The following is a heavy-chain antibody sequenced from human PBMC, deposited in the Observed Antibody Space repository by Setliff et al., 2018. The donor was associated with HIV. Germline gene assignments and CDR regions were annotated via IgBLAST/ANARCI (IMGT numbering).Heavy chain of an antibody. Sequence: ETLSLTCAVYGESVSGYYWSWIRQPPGKGLEWIGEINHSGSTNYNPSLKSRVTISVGTSKSQFSLKLTSVTAADTAVYYCARDRSNWNYGKNYMDVWGKGTTVTVSS. J-gene: IGHJ6*03. CDR3: ARDRSNWNYGKNYMDV. V-gene: IGHV4-34*01. CDR2: INHSGST. CDR1: GESVSGYY. D-gene: IGHD1-7*01.